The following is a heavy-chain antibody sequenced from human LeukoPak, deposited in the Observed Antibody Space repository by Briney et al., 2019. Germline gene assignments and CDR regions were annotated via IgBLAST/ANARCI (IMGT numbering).Heavy chain of an antibody. Sequence: PSETLSLTRTVSGGSISSGGYSWSWIRQHPGKGLEWIGYIYYSGSTYYNPSLKSRVTISVDTSKNQFSLKLSSVTAADTAVYYCARDSLGYYFDYWGQGTLVTVSS. D-gene: IGHD6-13*01. CDR2: IYYSGST. CDR3: ARDSLGYYFDY. CDR1: GGSISSGGYS. J-gene: IGHJ4*02. V-gene: IGHV4-31*03.